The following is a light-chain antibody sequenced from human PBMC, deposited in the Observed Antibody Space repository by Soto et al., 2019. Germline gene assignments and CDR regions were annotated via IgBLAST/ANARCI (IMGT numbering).Light chain of an antibody. Sequence: QSALTQPASVSGSPGQSITIPCTGTSSDVRGYNYVSWYQQHPGKAPKLMIYDVSNRPSGVSNRFSGSKSGNTASLTISVLQAEDEADYYCSSYTSSSTYVFGTGTQLTVL. CDR3: SSYTSSSTYV. CDR2: DVS. V-gene: IGLV2-14*01. J-gene: IGLJ1*01. CDR1: SSDVRGYNY.